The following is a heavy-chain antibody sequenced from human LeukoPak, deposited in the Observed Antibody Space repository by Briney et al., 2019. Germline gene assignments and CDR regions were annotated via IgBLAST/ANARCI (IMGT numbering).Heavy chain of an antibody. CDR1: GYTFTSDG. CDR2: ISAYNGNT. V-gene: IGHV1-18*01. D-gene: IGHD3-22*01. CDR3: ARGAGTYYYDSSGYSSFDY. J-gene: IGHJ4*02. Sequence: ASVKVSCKASGYTFTSDGISWVRQAPGQGLEWMGWISAYNGNTNYAQKLQGRVTMTTDTSTSTAYMEMRSLRSDDTAVYYCARGAGTYYYDSSGYSSFDYWGQGTLVTVSS.